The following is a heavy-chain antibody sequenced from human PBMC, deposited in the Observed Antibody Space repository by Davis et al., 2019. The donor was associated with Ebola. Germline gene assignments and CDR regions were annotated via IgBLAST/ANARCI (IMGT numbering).Heavy chain of an antibody. Sequence: SQTLSLTCAVYGGSFSGYYWSWIRQPPGKGLEWIGEINHSGSTNYNPSLKSRVTISVDTSKNQFSLKLCSVTAADTAVYYCARGRLLWFGELFPWGQGTLVTVSS. CDR2: INHSGST. V-gene: IGHV4-34*01. J-gene: IGHJ5*02. CDR3: ARGRLLWFGELFP. CDR1: GGSFSGYY. D-gene: IGHD3-10*01.